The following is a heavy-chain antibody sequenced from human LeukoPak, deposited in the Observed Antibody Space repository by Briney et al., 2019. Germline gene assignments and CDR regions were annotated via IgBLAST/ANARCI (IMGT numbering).Heavy chain of an antibody. V-gene: IGHV3-48*01. CDR3: ARTTGYDFWSGSPWASDY. Sequence: TGGSLRLSCVASGFAFRDYSMNWVRQAPGKGLESVSYISSSGVTIYYADSVKGRFTMSRDNAENSLYLEMNSLRAEDTAVYYCARTTGYDFWSGSPWASDYWGQGTLVTVSS. CDR2: ISSSGVTI. J-gene: IGHJ4*02. CDR1: GFAFRDYS. D-gene: IGHD3-3*01.